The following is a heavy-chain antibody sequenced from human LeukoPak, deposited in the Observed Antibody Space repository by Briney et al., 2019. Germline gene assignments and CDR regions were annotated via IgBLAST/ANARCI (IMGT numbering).Heavy chain of an antibody. D-gene: IGHD4-23*01. Sequence: GGSLRLSCAASGFTFSSYWMSWVRQHPGEGLEWLANIKQDGSEKSYVDSVKGRFTISRDNAKNSLYLQMNSLRAEDTAVYYCARGRWAVSKGYYFDYWGQGTLVTVSS. CDR1: GFTFSSYW. CDR2: IKQDGSEK. CDR3: ARGRWAVSKGYYFDY. V-gene: IGHV3-7*01. J-gene: IGHJ4*02.